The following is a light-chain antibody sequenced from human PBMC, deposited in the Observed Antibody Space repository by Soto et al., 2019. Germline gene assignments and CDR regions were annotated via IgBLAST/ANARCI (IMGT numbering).Light chain of an antibody. J-gene: IGKJ1*01. CDR2: KAS. Sequence: LPMTQSPSTQSDSFGGRGHLTCRASQSISSWLAWYQQKPGKAPKGLIYKASTLESGAPSRFSGSGSGTEFTLTISSLQPDDFATYYCQQYYSYPWTFGQGTKVDIK. CDR3: QQYYSYPWT. V-gene: IGKV1-5*03. CDR1: QSISSW.